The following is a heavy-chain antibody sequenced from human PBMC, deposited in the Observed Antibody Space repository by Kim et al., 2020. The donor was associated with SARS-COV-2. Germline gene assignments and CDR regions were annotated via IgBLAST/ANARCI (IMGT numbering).Heavy chain of an antibody. Sequence: PNYSPALQSRVTMSVDRSKNQFSLKLNSVTAADTAVYYCARVETEIDAFDIWGQGTMVTVSS. CDR2: P. V-gene: IGHV4-34*09. J-gene: IGHJ3*02. CDR3: ARVETEIDAFDI.